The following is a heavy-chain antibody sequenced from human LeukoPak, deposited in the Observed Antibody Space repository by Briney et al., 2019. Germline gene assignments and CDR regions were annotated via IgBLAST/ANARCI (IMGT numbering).Heavy chain of an antibody. J-gene: IGHJ4*02. CDR2: INYSGST. Sequence: SETLSLTCTVSSASISTYHWTWIRQPPGKGLEWIGYINYSGSTNYNPSLKSRVTISIDTSKNQFSLKLTSVTAADTAVYYCARRPYYDSSGYYSGFDYWGQGTLVTVSS. V-gene: IGHV4-59*08. CDR3: ARRPYYDSSGYYSGFDY. CDR1: SASISTYH. D-gene: IGHD3-22*01.